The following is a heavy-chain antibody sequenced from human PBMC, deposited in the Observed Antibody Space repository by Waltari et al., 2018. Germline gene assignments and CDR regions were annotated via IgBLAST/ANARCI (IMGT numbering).Heavy chain of an antibody. V-gene: IGHV3-23*01. Sequence: EVQLLESGGGLVQPGGSLRLSCAASGFTFSNYAMSWVRQAPGRWLEWVSVISGSGGTIDDADSVKGRFTISRDNSKNTLYLQMNSLRAEDTAVYYCSKGGIGYASGSYRQFDPWGQGTLVTVSS. CDR2: ISGSGGTI. CDR3: SKGGIGYASGSYRQFDP. D-gene: IGHD3-10*01. J-gene: IGHJ5*02. CDR1: GFTFSNYA.